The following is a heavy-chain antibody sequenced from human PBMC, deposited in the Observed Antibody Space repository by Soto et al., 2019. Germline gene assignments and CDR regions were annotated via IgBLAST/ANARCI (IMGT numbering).Heavy chain of an antibody. Sequence: SETLSLTCTVSGGSISSGGYYWSWIRQHPGKGLEWIGYIYYSGSTYYNPSLKSRVTISVDTSKNQFSLKLSSVTAADTAVYYCARDSAEQLRLYGMDVWGQGTTVTLAS. J-gene: IGHJ6*02. V-gene: IGHV4-31*03. D-gene: IGHD6-6*01. CDR2: IYYSGST. CDR3: ARDSAEQLRLYGMDV. CDR1: GGSISSGGYY.